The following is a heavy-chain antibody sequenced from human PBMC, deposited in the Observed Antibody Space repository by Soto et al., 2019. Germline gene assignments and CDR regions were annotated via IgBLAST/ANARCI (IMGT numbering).Heavy chain of an antibody. CDR3: GRDLYQSVFYYGMDV. J-gene: IGHJ6*02. D-gene: IGHD2-2*01. CDR2: ISTYNGNT. CDR1: GYTFTSYG. Sequence: QVQVMQSGAEVKKPGASVKVSCKASGYTFTSYGISWVRQAPGQGLEWMGWISTYNGNTNYAQKLQARVTMTTDTSTSTAYMELRSLRSADTAVYYCGRDLYQSVFYYGMDVWGQGTTVTVSS. V-gene: IGHV1-18*01.